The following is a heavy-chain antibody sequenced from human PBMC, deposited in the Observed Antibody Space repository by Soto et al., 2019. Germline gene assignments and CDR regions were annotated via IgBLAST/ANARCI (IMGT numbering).Heavy chain of an antibody. D-gene: IGHD1-26*01. CDR3: ANTKLRGSYYFDY. Sequence: EVQLLESGGGLVQPGGSLRLSCAASGFTFSSYAMSWVRQAPGKGLEWVSAISGSGGSTYYADSLKGRFTISRDNSKNTLYLQMNSLRAEDTAVYYCANTKLRGSYYFDYWGQGTLVTVSS. V-gene: IGHV3-23*01. J-gene: IGHJ4*02. CDR2: ISGSGGST. CDR1: GFTFSSYA.